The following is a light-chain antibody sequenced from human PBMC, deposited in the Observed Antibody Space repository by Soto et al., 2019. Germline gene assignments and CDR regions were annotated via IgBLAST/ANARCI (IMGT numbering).Light chain of an antibody. J-gene: IGKJ5*01. CDR1: QSVSSSY. CDR3: QQYGSSPPT. Sequence: EIVLTQSPGTLSLSPGKTSTLSCRASQSVSSSYLPCYQQKPGQAPRLLIYGASSRATGIPARFSGSGPGTDSTLTISSLEPEDFPVYYCQQYGSSPPTFGQGTRLE. V-gene: IGKV3-20*01. CDR2: GAS.